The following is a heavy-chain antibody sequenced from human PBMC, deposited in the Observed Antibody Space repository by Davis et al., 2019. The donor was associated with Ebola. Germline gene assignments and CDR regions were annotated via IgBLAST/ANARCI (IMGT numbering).Heavy chain of an antibody. D-gene: IGHD6-6*01. CDR3: VSNSSSSPWFDP. Sequence: PGGSLRLSCTVSGGSISTTYYWGWIRQPPGKGLEWIATISYTESTYYNPSLQSRVTISLDRTKNQFSLRLTFLTAADTAVYYCVSNSSSSPWFDPWGQGTLVAVSS. CDR1: GGSISTTYY. J-gene: IGHJ5*02. CDR2: ISYTEST. V-gene: IGHV4-39*07.